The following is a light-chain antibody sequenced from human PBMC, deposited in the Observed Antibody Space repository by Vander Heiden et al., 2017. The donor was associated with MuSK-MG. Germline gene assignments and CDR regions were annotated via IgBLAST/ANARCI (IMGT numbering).Light chain of an antibody. J-gene: IGLJ3*02. CDR2: VVF. CDR3: SSNQAGHTFGGV. CDR1: SSDVGSYQY. V-gene: IGLV2-11*01. Sequence: QSALTQPRSVSGAPVQSVTISCPGSSSDVGSYQYVSWYHQNPGKAHHLLILVVFKRPPGVPDRFSGSTSCNTDSTTTHTLQAEDECDEDDSSNQAGHTFGGVFGGGTKLTVL.